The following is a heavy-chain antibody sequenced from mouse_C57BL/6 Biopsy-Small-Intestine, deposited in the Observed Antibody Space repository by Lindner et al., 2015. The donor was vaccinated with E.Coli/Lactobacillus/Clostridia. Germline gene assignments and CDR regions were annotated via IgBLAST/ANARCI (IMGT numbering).Heavy chain of an antibody. Sequence: VQLQESGAELARPGASVKLSCKASGYIFTNYVIGWVKQRTGQGLEWIGEIYPTSGNTYYNEKFKGKATLTVDKSSSTAYMELRSLTSEDSAVYFCARSEAFYSNYVWYFDVWGTGTTVTVSS. J-gene: IGHJ1*03. D-gene: IGHD2-5*01. CDR2: IYPTSGNT. CDR1: GYIFTNYV. V-gene: IGHV1-81*01. CDR3: ARSEAFYSNYVWYFDV.